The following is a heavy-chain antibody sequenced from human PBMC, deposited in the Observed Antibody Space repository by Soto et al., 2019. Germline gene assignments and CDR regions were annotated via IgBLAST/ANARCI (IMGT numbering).Heavy chain of an antibody. CDR2: INPSGGST. Sequence: ASVKVSCKASGYTFTSYYMHWVRQAPGQGLEWMGIINPSGGSTSYAQKFQGRVTMTRDTSTSTVYMELSSLRSEDTAVYYCARGLPQVAATDYYYYGMDVWGQGTTVTVSS. V-gene: IGHV1-46*01. CDR3: ARGLPQVAATDYYYYGMDV. D-gene: IGHD2-15*01. CDR1: GYTFTSYY. J-gene: IGHJ6*02.